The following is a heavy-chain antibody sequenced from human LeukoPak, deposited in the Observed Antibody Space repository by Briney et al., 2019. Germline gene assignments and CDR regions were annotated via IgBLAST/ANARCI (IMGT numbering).Heavy chain of an antibody. Sequence: GGSLRLSCAASGFTFSSYGMHWVRQAPGRGLEWVAVISYDGSNKYYADSVKGRFTISRDNSKNTLYLQMNSLRAEDTAVYYCASPHSGSYFHFDYWGQGTLVTVSS. CDR2: ISYDGSNK. D-gene: IGHD1-26*01. CDR3: ASPHSGSYFHFDY. V-gene: IGHV3-30*03. CDR1: GFTFSSYG. J-gene: IGHJ4*02.